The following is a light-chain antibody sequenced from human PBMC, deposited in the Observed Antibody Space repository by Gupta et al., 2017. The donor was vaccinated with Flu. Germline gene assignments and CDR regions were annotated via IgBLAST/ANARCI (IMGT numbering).Light chain of an antibody. Sequence: HSRLTQPPSVSGAPGQRLTISCTGSRPTPRAGYDVHWYQQCPGKAPKVLLYGNTHRPSGVPDRFSGSKSGTAASLAITGLQADDEADYCCQSYDISLSGSVFGGGTKLTVL. CDR2: GNT. V-gene: IGLV1-40*01. CDR1: RPTPRAGYD. J-gene: IGLJ3*02. CDR3: QSYDISLSGSV.